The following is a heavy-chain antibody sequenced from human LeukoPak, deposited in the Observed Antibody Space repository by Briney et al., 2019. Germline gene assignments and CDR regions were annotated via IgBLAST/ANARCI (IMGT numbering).Heavy chain of an antibody. CDR1: GYPFTSYD. J-gene: IGHJ4*02. Sequence: ASVKVSCKASGYPFTSYDINWVRQATGQGLEWMGWMNPNSGNTGYAQKFQGRVTITRNTSISTAYMELSSLRSEDTAVYYCARGRFRLPFGDYVWGSYRSRYYFDYWGQGTLVTASS. D-gene: IGHD3-16*02. CDR2: MNPNSGNT. V-gene: IGHV1-8*03. CDR3: ARGRFRLPFGDYVWGSYRSRYYFDY.